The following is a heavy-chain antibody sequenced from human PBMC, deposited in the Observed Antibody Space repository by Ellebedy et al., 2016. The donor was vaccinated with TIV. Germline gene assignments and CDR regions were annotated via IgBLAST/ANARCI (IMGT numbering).Heavy chain of an antibody. CDR1: GGSISSSSYY. CDR2: IYYSGST. Sequence: SETLSLXXTVSGGSISSSSYYWGWIRQPPGKGLEWIGSIYYSGSTYYNPSLKSRVTISVDTSKNQFSLKLSSVTAADTAVYYCARRGGYCTNGVCRDWFDPWGQGTLVTVSS. D-gene: IGHD2-8*01. CDR3: ARRGGYCTNGVCRDWFDP. V-gene: IGHV4-39*01. J-gene: IGHJ5*02.